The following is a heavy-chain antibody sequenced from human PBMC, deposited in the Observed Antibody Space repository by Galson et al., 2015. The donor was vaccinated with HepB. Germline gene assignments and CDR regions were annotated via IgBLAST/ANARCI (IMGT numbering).Heavy chain of an antibody. J-gene: IGHJ4*02. D-gene: IGHD3-3*01. V-gene: IGHV1-69*04. CDR3: AREVRGIFGVVIIGYFDY. CDR2: IIPILGIA. CDR1: GGTFSSYA. Sequence: SVKVSCKASGGTFSSYAISWMRQAPGQGLEWMGRIIPILGIANYAQKFQGRVTITADKSTSTAYMELSSLRSEDTAVYYCAREVRGIFGVVIIGYFDYWGQGTLVTVSS.